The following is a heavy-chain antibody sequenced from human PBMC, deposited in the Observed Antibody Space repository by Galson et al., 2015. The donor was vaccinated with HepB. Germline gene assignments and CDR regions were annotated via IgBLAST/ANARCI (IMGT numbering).Heavy chain of an antibody. Sequence: SLRLSCAASGFTFNSYCIHWVRQAPGKGLEWVAFISYDGSNKYYADSVRGRFTISRDNSKNTLHLHMNSLRAEDTAVYYCAKNRGSTAYYYFYMDVWGKGTTVTVSS. J-gene: IGHJ6*03. CDR1: GFTFNSYC. CDR2: ISYDGSNK. D-gene: IGHD2-2*01. V-gene: IGHV3-30*18. CDR3: AKNRGSTAYYYFYMDV.